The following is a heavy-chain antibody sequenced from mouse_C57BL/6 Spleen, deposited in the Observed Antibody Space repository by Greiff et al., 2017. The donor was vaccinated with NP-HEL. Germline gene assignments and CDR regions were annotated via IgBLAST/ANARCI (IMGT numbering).Heavy chain of an antibody. Sequence: QVQLQQSGPGLVQPSQSLSITCTVSGFSLTSYGVHWVRQSPGKGLEWLGVIWRGGSTDYNAAFMSRLSITKDNSKSQVFFKMNSLQADDTAIYYCAKGLSDYYDYDAGAYWGQGTLVTVSA. CDR3: AKGLSDYYDYDAGAY. CDR1: GFSLTSYG. CDR2: IWRGGST. J-gene: IGHJ3*01. V-gene: IGHV2-5*01. D-gene: IGHD2-4*01.